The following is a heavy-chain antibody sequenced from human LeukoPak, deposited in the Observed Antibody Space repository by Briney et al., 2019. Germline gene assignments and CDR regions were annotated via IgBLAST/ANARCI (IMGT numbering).Heavy chain of an antibody. V-gene: IGHV3-66*01. CDR1: GFIVSSNY. J-gene: IGHJ4*02. D-gene: IGHD3-9*01. CDR3: ARDKVTAFDYYFDY. CDR2: IYSGGST. Sequence: PGGSLRLSCAASGFIVSSNYMSWVRQAPGKGLEWVSVIYSGGSTYYADSVKGRFIFSRDNSKNTLYLQMNRLRAEDTAVYYCARDKVTAFDYYFDYWGQGTLVSVSS.